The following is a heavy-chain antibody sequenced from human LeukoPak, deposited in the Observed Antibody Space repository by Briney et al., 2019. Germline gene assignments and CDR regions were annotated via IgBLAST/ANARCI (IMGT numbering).Heavy chain of an antibody. Sequence: ASVKVSCKASGYTFTSYYMHWVRQAPGQGLEWMGIINPSGGSTSYAQKFQGRVTITADKSTSTAYMELSSLRSEDTAVYYCASSSTGITIAVAGNSDYWGQGTLVTVSS. CDR3: ASSSTGITIAVAGNSDY. D-gene: IGHD6-19*01. CDR2: INPSGGST. V-gene: IGHV1-46*01. J-gene: IGHJ4*02. CDR1: GYTFTSYY.